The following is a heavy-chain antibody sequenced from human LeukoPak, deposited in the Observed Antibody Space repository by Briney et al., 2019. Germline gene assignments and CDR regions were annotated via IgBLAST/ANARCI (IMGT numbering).Heavy chain of an antibody. J-gene: IGHJ3*02. Sequence: GGSLRLSCEASGFTFSSYEMNWVRQAPGKGLEWVSYISSSSSTIYYADSVKGRFTISRDNAKNSLYLQMNSLRDEDTAVYYCARAYDGGRVGFDIWGQGTMVTVSS. CDR3: ARAYDGGRVGFDI. D-gene: IGHD3-22*01. CDR2: ISSSSSTI. CDR1: GFTFSSYE. V-gene: IGHV3-48*02.